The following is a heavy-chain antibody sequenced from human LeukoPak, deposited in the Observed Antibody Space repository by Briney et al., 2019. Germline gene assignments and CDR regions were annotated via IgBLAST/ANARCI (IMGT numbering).Heavy chain of an antibody. D-gene: IGHD7-27*01. CDR1: GYSISSGYY. V-gene: IGHV4-38-2*02. J-gene: IGHJ6*03. CDR2: MYHSGNT. CDR3: ARTGDRTGYYYYYMDV. Sequence: SETLSLTCNVSGYSISSGYYWGWIRQPPGKGLEWIGTMYHSGNTYYNPSLKSRVTISVDTSKNQFSLKLTSVTAADTAVYYCARTGDRTGYYYYYMDVWGKGTTVTVSS.